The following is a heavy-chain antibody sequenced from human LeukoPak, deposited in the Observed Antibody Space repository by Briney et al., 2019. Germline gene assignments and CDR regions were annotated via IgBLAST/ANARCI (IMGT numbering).Heavy chain of an antibody. V-gene: IGHV4-4*09. CDR2: IYTSGST. J-gene: IGHJ4*02. CDR3: ARDPRGDFTNDY. CDR1: GGSISNYY. D-gene: IGHD3-3*01. Sequence: PSETLSLTCTVSGGSISNYYWSWIRQPPGKGLEWIGYIYTSGSTNYNPSLKSRVTISVDTSKNQFSLKLSSVTAADTAVYYCARDPRGDFTNDYWGQGTLVTVSS.